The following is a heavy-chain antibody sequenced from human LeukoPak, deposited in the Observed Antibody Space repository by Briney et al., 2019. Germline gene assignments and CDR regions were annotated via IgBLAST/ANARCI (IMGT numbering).Heavy chain of an antibody. J-gene: IGHJ4*02. CDR1: GFTFSNYY. CDR2: ISGTGNSK. V-gene: IGHV3-11*01. D-gene: IGHD1-26*01. Sequence: GGSLRLSCVTSGFTFSNYYMTWLRQAPGKGLEWVSYISGTGNSKYYADSVKGRFTISRDNAKNSLYLQMSSLRAEDTAMHYCARDYSGSEYFFDYWGQGSLVTVSS. CDR3: ARDYSGSEYFFDY.